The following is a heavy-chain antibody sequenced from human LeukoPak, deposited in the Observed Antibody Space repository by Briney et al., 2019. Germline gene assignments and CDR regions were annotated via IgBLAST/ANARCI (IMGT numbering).Heavy chain of an antibody. V-gene: IGHV3-11*01. CDR1: GFTFSDYY. CDR3: ARDRYSGSYPLDY. J-gene: IGHJ4*02. D-gene: IGHD1-26*01. Sequence: GGSLRLSCAASGFTFSDYYMSWIRQAPGKGLEWDSYIGSSGSTIYYADSVKGRFTISRDNAKDSLYLQMNSLRAEDTAVYYCARDRYSGSYPLDYWGQGTLVTVSS. CDR2: IGSSGSTI.